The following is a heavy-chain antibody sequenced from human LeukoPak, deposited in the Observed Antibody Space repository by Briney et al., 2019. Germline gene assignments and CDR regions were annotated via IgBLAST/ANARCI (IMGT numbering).Heavy chain of an antibody. CDR2: INHSGGT. CDR1: GGSFSGYY. D-gene: IGHD3-10*01. V-gene: IGHV4-34*01. J-gene: IGHJ4*02. Sequence: SETLSLTCAVYGGSFSGYYWSWIRQPPGKGLEWIGEINHSGGTNYNPSLKSRVTISVDTSKNQFSLKLSSVTAADTAVYYCARDYYGSGSYPNWGQGTLVTVSS. CDR3: ARDYYGSGSYPN.